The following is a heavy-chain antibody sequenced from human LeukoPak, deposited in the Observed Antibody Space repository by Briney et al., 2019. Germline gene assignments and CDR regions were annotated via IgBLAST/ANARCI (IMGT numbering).Heavy chain of an antibody. D-gene: IGHD6-6*01. CDR3: ARDRFVSEGYFDY. CDR1: GFTFSSYE. CDR2: ISSGGGTT. V-gene: IGHV3-48*03. J-gene: IGHJ4*02. Sequence: PGGSLRLSCAASGFTFSSYEINWVRQAPGKGLEWISYISSGGGTTHYADSVKGRFTISRDNTRNSLYLQMNSLRAEDTALYFCARDRFVSEGYFDYWGQGTPVTVSS.